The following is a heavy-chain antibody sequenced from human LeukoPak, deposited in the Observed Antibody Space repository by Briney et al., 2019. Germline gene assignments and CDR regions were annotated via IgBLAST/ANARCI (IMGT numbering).Heavy chain of an antibody. V-gene: IGHV3-15*01. D-gene: IGHD3-22*01. J-gene: IGHJ6*03. CDR2: IKSKTDGGTT. Sequence: GGSLRLSCAASGFTFSNAWMSWVRQAPGKGLEWVGRIKSKTDGGTTDYAAPVKGRFTISRDDSKNTLYLQMNSLKTEDTAVYYCTTETYYYDSSGYYPVYYYYMDVWGKGTTVTVSS. CDR3: TTETYYYDSSGYYPVYYYYMDV. CDR1: GFTFSNAW.